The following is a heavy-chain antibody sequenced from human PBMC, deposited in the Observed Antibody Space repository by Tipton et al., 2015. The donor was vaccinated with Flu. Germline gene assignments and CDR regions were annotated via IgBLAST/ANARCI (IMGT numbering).Heavy chain of an antibody. J-gene: IGHJ6*02. CDR2: TYYRSKWYN. CDR1: GDSVSSNSAA. V-gene: IGHV6-1*01. D-gene: IGHD3-3*01. Sequence: LVKPTQTLSLTCAISGDSVSSNSAAWNWIRQSPSRGLEWLGRTYYRSKWYNDYAVSVKSRITINPDTSKNQFSLQLNSVTPEDTAVYYCARTVDITIFGVVIDHGMDVWGQGTTVTVSS. CDR3: ARTVDITIFGVVIDHGMDV.